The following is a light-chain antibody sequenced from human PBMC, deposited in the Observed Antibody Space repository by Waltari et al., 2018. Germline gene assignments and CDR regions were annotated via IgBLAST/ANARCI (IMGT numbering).Light chain of an antibody. V-gene: IGLV2-23*02. CDR2: EVS. Sequence: QSALTQPASVSGSPGQSITISCTGTSSDVGSHNLVSWYQQHPGKAPKLMIYEVSKGPSGVFNRFAGAKAGNTASLTISGLQAEDEADYYCCSYAGSSTSLYVFGTGTKVTVL. CDR3: CSYAGSSTSLYV. J-gene: IGLJ1*01. CDR1: SSDVGSHNL.